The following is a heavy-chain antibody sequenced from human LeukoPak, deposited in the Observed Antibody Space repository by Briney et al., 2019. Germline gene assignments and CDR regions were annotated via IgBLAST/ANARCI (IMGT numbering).Heavy chain of an antibody. D-gene: IGHD4-17*01. CDR3: ARDPTVTSLGAGWGFDP. CDR2: IIPIFGTA. Sequence: GASVEVSCKASGGTFSSYAISWVRQAPGQGLEWMGGIIPIFGTANYAQKFQGRVTITADESTSTAYMELSSLRSEDTAVYYCARDPTVTSLGAGWGFDPWGQGTLVTVSS. V-gene: IGHV1-69*13. CDR1: GGTFSSYA. J-gene: IGHJ5*02.